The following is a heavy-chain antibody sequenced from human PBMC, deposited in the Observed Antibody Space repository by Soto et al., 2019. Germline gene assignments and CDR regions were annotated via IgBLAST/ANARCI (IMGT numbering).Heavy chain of an antibody. CDR1: GASVNSGHW. CDR2: ISHTGNT. V-gene: IGHV4-4*02. Sequence: QVQLQESGPGLLEPSGTLSLTCDVSGASVNSGHWWTWVRQPPGKGLEWIGEISHTGNTNYSASLHGRMTASLDNSQDQFSLTLTAVTAAHTAFYNGVGRRQGGSQKYWGQGNLVTV. D-gene: IGHD1-26*01. J-gene: IGHJ4*02. CDR3: VGRRQGGSQKY.